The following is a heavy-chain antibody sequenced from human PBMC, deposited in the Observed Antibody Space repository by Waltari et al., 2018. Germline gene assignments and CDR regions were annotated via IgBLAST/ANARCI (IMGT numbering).Heavy chain of an antibody. CDR1: GFTFSSYS. J-gene: IGHJ4*02. CDR3: ARDWEGDRPNFDY. V-gene: IGHV3-21*01. D-gene: IGHD1-26*01. Sequence: EVQLVESGGGLVKPGGSLRLSCAASGFTFSSYSMNWVRQAPGKGLEWVSSISSSSSYIYYADSVKGRFTISRDNAKNSLYLQMNSLRVEDTAVYYCARDWEGDRPNFDYWGQGTLVTVSS. CDR2: ISSSSSYI.